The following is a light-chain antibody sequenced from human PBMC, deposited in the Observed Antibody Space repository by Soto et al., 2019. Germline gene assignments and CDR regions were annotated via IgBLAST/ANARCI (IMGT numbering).Light chain of an antibody. J-gene: IGKJ2*01. CDR1: QSVSSN. CDR2: GAS. Sequence: EIVMTQSPATLSVSPGERATLSCRASQSVSSNLAWYQQKPGQAPRLLIYGASTRATGIPARFSGSGSGTEFTLTISSLQSEDFAVYYCQQYDDSLSSFTFGQGTNLEIK. CDR3: QQYDDSLSSFT. V-gene: IGKV3-15*01.